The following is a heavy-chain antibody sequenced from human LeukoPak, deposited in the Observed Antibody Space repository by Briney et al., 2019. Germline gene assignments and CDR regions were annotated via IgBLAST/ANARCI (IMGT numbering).Heavy chain of an antibody. CDR3: AREAAGDY. V-gene: IGHV4-61*02. CDR1: GGSISSGSYY. J-gene: IGHJ4*02. CDR2: IYTSGST. Sequence: PSETLSLTCTVSGGSISSGSYYWSWIRQPAGKGLEWMGCIYTSGSTNYNPSLKSRVTISVDTSMNQFSLKLSSVTAADTAVYYCAREAAGDYWGQGTLVTVSS.